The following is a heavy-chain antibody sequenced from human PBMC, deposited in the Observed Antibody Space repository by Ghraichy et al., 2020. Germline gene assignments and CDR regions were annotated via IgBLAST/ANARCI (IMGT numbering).Heavy chain of an antibody. Sequence: GSLRLSCTVSGGSISSYYWSWIRQPPGKGLEWIGYIYYSGSTNYNPSLKSRVTISVDTSKNQFSLKLSSVTAADTAVYYCARQDDYTFDYWGQGTLVTVSS. D-gene: IGHD4-11*01. J-gene: IGHJ4*02. CDR1: GGSISSYY. CDR3: ARQDDYTFDY. CDR2: IYYSGST. V-gene: IGHV4-59*08.